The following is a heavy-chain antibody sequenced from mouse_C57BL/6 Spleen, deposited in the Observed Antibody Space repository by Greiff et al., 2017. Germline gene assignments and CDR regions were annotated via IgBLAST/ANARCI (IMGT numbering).Heavy chain of an antibody. CDR1: GFTFSSYT. V-gene: IGHV5-9*01. Sequence: EVHLVESGGGLVKPGGSLKLSCAASGFTFSSYTMSWVRQTPEKRLEWVATISGGGGNTYYPDSVKGRFTISRANAKNTLYLQMRSLRSEDTALYYCASLYYYGSSYGGYFDVWGTGTTVTVSS. CDR3: ASLYYYGSSYGGYFDV. J-gene: IGHJ1*03. CDR2: ISGGGGNT. D-gene: IGHD1-1*01.